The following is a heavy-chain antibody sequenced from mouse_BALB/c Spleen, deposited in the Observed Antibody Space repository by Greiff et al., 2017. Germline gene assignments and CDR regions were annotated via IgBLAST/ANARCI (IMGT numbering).Heavy chain of an antibody. Sequence: QVQLQQSGPELVKPGALVKISCKASGYTFTSYDINWVKQRSGQGLEWIGWFYPGSGSIKYNEKFKDKATLTADKSSSTVYMELSRLTSEDSAVYFCARHEDYLYAMDYWGQGTSVTVSS. CDR3: ARHEDYLYAMDY. CDR1: GYTFTSYD. V-gene: IGHV1-62-2*01. D-gene: IGHD5-1*01. CDR2: FYPGSGSI. J-gene: IGHJ4*01.